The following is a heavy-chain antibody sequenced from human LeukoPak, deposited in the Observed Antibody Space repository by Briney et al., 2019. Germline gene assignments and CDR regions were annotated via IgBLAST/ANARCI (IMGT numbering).Heavy chain of an antibody. J-gene: IGHJ4*02. D-gene: IGHD3-9*01. CDR1: GASVSDSLSY. Sequence: SETLSLTCTVSGASVSDSLSYWGWVRQPPGKGLEWVANVYYTGSTYYNPSLKSRVTMSVDTSKKQFSLKMTSVTAADTAIYYCARLTKGRYFDYIFAFWGQGILVTVSS. CDR3: ARLTKGRYFDYIFAF. CDR2: VYYTGST. V-gene: IGHV4-39*01.